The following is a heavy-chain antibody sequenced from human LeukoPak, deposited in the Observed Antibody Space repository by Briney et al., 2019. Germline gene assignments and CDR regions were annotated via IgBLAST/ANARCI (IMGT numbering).Heavy chain of an antibody. V-gene: IGHV3-23*01. CDR2: ISVSGTT. CDR3: AKDSGGYYFDY. CDR1: GFTFSSYA. D-gene: IGHD2-15*01. J-gene: IGHJ4*02. Sequence: PGGSLRLSCAASGFTFSSYAMAWVRQAPGKGLEWVSGISVSGTTYYADSVKGRATISRDNSKNTLYLQMNSLRAEDTAVYYCAKDSGGYYFDYWGQGTLVTVSS.